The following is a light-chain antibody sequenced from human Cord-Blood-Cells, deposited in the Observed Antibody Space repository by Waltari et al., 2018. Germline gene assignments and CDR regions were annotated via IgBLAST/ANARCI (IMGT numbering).Light chain of an antibody. CDR1: VLAKKY. Sequence: SYELTQPSSVSVSPGQTARITCSGDVLAKKYARWFQQKPGQAPVLVIYKDGERPSGIPERFSGSSSGTTVTLTISGAQVEDEADYYCYSAADNNLRVFGGGTKLTVL. V-gene: IGLV3-27*01. J-gene: IGLJ2*01. CDR3: YSAADNNLRV. CDR2: KDG.